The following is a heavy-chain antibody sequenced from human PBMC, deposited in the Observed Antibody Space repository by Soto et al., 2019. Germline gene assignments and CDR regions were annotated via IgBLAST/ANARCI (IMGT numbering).Heavy chain of an antibody. CDR1: GYTFTSYG. D-gene: IGHD6-19*01. V-gene: IGHV1-18*01. CDR3: ARDSRGSVGAGTWDY. CDR2: ISAYNGNT. Sequence: QVQLVQSGAEVKKPGASVKVSCKASGYTFTSYGISWVRQAPGQGLEWMGWISAYNGNTNYAQKLQGRVTMTTDTSTSTANMELRSLRSDDTAVYYCARDSRGSVGAGTWDYWGQGTLVTVSS. J-gene: IGHJ4*02.